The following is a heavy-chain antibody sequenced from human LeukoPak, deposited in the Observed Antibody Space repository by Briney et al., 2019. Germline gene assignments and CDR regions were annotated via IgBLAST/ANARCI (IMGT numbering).Heavy chain of an antibody. V-gene: IGHV3-9*02. CDR1: GFTSDDYA. Sequence: GRSLRLSCAASGFTSDDYAMHWVRQAPGKGLEWVSGISWNSGSIGYADSVKGRFTISRDNAKNSLYLQMNSLRAEDTALYYCAKGSGIAVAGTIDYWGQGTLVTVSS. CDR3: AKGSGIAVAGTIDY. J-gene: IGHJ4*02. CDR2: ISWNSGSI. D-gene: IGHD6-19*01.